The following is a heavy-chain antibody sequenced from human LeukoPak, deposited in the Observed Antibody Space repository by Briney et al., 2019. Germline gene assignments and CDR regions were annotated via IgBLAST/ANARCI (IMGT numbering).Heavy chain of an antibody. Sequence: GGSLRLSCAASGFTFSTSGMHWVRQAPGKGLEWVSFIRHDGSKKYYANSVKGRFTISRDNSKNTLYVQMNRLRPEDTAVYYCAKGPSGNQFDPWGQGTLVTVSS. CDR3: AKGPSGNQFDP. J-gene: IGHJ5*02. D-gene: IGHD1-26*01. CDR2: IRHDGSKK. CDR1: GFTFSTSG. V-gene: IGHV3-30*02.